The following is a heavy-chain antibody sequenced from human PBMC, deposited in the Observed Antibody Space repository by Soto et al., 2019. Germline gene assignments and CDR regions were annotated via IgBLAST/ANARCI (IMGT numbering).Heavy chain of an antibody. D-gene: IGHD6-13*01. CDR3: ARGYSSSWAYYFDY. CDR2: IIPIFGTA. CDR1: GGTFSSYA. Sequence: QVQLVQSGAEVKKPGSSVKVSCKASGGTFSSYAISWVRQAPGQGLEWMGGIIPIFGTANYAPKFQGRVTITADESTSTAYMELSSLRSEDTAVYYCARGYSSSWAYYFDYWGQGTLVTVSS. V-gene: IGHV1-69*12. J-gene: IGHJ4*02.